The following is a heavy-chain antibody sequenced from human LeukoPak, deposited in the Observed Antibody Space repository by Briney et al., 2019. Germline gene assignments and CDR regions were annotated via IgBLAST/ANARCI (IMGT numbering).Heavy chain of an antibody. CDR2: INPDTGAT. V-gene: IGHV1-2*02. D-gene: IGHD2-2*01. J-gene: IGHJ6*02. Sequence: ASVKVSCKASGYTFTGCYMHWVRQAPEQGLEWMGWINPDTGATDIAQKFQGRVTMTRDTSISAAYMELSRLRSDDTAVYYCTRDHCSYINCYEDYYYGMDVWGQGTTVTVSS. CDR3: TRDHCSYINCYEDYYYGMDV. CDR1: GYTFTGCY.